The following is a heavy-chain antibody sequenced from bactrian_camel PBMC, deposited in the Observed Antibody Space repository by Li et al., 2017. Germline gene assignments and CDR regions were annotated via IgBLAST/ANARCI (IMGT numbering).Heavy chain of an antibody. D-gene: IGHD2*01. CDR3: ATAFGGLWYTFGS. Sequence: HVQLVESGGDSVQAGGSLRLSCAASGFTFSSYWMYWVRQAPGNGLEWVSSIWGDGSHVLYTDSVKGRFTISRDNAQNTVYLQMNSLKSEDTALYYCATAFGGLWYTFGSWGQGTRVTVS. V-gene: IGHV3S6*01. J-gene: IGHJ6*01. CDR1: GFTFSSYW. CDR2: IWGDGSHV.